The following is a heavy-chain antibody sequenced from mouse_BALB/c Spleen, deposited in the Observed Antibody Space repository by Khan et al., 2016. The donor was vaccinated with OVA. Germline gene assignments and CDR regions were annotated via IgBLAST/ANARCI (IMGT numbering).Heavy chain of an antibody. Sequence: EVELVESGGGLVQPGGSLRLSCTISGFTFTDYYMSWVRQPPGKALEWLGFIRNKANGYTTEYSASVKGRFTISRDNSQSILYLQMNTLRAEDSATYYCARDLNYGNYWYFDVWGAGTTVTVSS. V-gene: IGHV7-3*02. CDR2: IRNKANGYTT. J-gene: IGHJ1*01. CDR1: GFTFTDYY. CDR3: ARDLNYGNYWYFDV. D-gene: IGHD2-1*01.